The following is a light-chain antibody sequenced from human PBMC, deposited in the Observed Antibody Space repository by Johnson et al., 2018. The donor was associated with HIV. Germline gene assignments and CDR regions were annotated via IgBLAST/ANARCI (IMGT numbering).Light chain of an antibody. CDR1: SSNIGNNY. V-gene: IGLV1-51*01. Sequence: LTQPPSVSAAPGQKVTISCSGSSSNIGNNYVSWYQQLPGTAPTLLIYDNNKRPSGLPDRFSGSTSGTSATLGITGLQTGDEADYYCGTVDSSRSAGYFFGTGTKVTVL. CDR3: GTVDSSRSAGYF. CDR2: DNN. J-gene: IGLJ1*01.